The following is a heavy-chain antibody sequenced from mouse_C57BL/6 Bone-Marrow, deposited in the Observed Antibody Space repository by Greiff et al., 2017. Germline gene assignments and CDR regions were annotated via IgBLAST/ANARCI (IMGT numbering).Heavy chain of an antibody. J-gene: IGHJ3*01. D-gene: IGHD1-1*01. Sequence: QVQLQQPGAELVKPGASVKLSCKASGYTFTSYWMHWVKQRPGQGLEWIGMIHPNSGSTNYNEKFKSKATLTVDKSSSTAYMQLSSLTSEDSAVYYCARGVYYYGSGWFAYWGQGTLVTVSA. V-gene: IGHV1-64*01. CDR3: ARGVYYYGSGWFAY. CDR2: IHPNSGST. CDR1: GYTFTSYW.